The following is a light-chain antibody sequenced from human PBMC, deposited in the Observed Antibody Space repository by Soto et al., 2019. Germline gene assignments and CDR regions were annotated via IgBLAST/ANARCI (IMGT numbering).Light chain of an antibody. CDR1: QSIDSD. Sequence: DIMMTQSPANVSVFPGERATLSCRASQSIDSDLACYQQKPGHVPRPLIYGASTRATGVPARFSGSWSGTECTLTIISRQSDDVAVYYCQQYSHWRTFGPGTKMEIK. V-gene: IGKV3-15*01. CDR2: GAS. J-gene: IGKJ1*01. CDR3: QQYSHWRT.